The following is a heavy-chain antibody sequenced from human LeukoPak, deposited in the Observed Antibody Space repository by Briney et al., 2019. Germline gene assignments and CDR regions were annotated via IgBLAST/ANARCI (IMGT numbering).Heavy chain of an antibody. Sequence: GGSLRLSCAASGFTFNNYAMSWVRQAPGKGLEWVSAISGSGGGTYYAGSVKGRFTISRDNSKNTLYLQMNSLRAEDTAVYYCAKVPTYGSGSYYFDYWGQGTLVTVSS. CDR2: ISGSGGGT. CDR1: GFTFNNYA. J-gene: IGHJ4*02. CDR3: AKVPTYGSGSYYFDY. D-gene: IGHD3-10*01. V-gene: IGHV3-23*01.